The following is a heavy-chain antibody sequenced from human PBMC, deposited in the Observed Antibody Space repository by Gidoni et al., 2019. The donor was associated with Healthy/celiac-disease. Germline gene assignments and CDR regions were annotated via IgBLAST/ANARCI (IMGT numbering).Heavy chain of an antibody. D-gene: IGHD1-26*01. V-gene: IGHV4-34*01. CDR3: ARGGIVGAINDAFDI. Sequence: QVQLQQWGAGLLKPSETLSLTCAVSGGSFSGYYWSWIRQPPGKGLEWIGEINHSGSTNYNPSLKSRVTISVDTSKNQFSLKLSSVTAADTAVYYCARGGIVGAINDAFDIWGQGTMVTVSS. CDR2: INHSGST. CDR1: GGSFSGYY. J-gene: IGHJ3*02.